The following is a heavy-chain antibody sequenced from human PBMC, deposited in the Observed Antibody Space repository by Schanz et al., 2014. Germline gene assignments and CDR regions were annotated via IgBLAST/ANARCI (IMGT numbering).Heavy chain of an antibody. Sequence: QVQLLQFGGGVVQPGRSLRLSCAASGFTFSSYAMHWVRQAPGKGLEWVALISNDGSIKYYADSVEGRFTISRDNSRNTLYLQMNSLRTEDTVVYYCASPSGYSDYGTYFDSWGQGTLVTVSS. D-gene: IGHD5-12*01. CDR1: GFTFSSYA. CDR3: ASPSGYSDYGTYFDS. J-gene: IGHJ4*02. CDR2: ISNDGSIK. V-gene: IGHV3-30-3*01.